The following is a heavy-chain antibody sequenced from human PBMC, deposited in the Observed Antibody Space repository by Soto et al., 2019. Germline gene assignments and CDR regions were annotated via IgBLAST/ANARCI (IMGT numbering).Heavy chain of an antibody. V-gene: IGHV4-59*01. Sequence: SETLSLTCTVSGGSISSYYWSWIRQPPGKGLEWIGYIYYSGSTNYNPSLKSRVTISVDTSKNQFSLKLSSVTAADTAVYYCARGWEDYYGSGSYLLDYWGQGTLVTVSS. CDR2: IYYSGST. CDR1: GGSISSYY. D-gene: IGHD3-10*01. CDR3: ARGWEDYYGSGSYLLDY. J-gene: IGHJ4*02.